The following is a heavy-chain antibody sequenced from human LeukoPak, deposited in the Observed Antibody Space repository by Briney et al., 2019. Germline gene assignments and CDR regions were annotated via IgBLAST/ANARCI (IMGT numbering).Heavy chain of an antibody. D-gene: IGHD6-13*01. J-gene: IGHJ4*02. CDR2: ISVYNGKT. CDR3: ARAGSSSWTFVFDK. Sequence: ASVRVSCKASGYIFDSYGITWVRQAPGQGLEWMGWISVYNGKTKYAQKVQGRVTMTTDTPTTTAYLDLRRLRHNDTAVYYCARAGSSSWTFVFDKWGQGTPVTVAS. V-gene: IGHV1-18*01. CDR1: GYIFDSYG.